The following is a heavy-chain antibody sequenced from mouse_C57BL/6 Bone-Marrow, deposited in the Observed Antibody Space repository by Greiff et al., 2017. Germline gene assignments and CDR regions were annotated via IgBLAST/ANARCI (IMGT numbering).Heavy chain of an antibody. CDR3: ARHDYCGSRLGWYFDV. CDR2: INSDGGST. D-gene: IGHD1-1*01. J-gene: IGHJ1*03. V-gene: IGHV5-2*01. CDR1: EYEFPSHD. Sequence: EVKLVESGGGLVQPGESLKLSCESNEYEFPSHDMSWVRKTPEKRLELVAAINSDGGSTYYPDTMERRFIISRDNTKKTLYLQMSSLRSEDTAVYYCARHDYCGSRLGWYFDVWGTGTTVTVSS.